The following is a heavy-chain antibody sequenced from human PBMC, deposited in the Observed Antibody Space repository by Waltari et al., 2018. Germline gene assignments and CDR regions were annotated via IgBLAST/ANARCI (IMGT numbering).Heavy chain of an antibody. CDR2: IFSNDEK. Sequence: QVTLKESGPVLVKPTETLTLTCTVSGFSPTNTTVGVSWIRQPPGKALEWLAHIFSNDEKSYSTSLKSRLAISKDTSKTQVVLTLTNVNPVDTATYYCARIPPWQFVPSYFFDYWGQGTLVTVSS. V-gene: IGHV2-26*01. CDR1: GFSPTNTTVG. J-gene: IGHJ4*02. D-gene: IGHD6-6*01. CDR3: ARIPPWQFVPSYFFDY.